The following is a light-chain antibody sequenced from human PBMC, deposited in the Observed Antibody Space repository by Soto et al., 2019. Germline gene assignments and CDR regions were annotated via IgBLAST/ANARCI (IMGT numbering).Light chain of an antibody. CDR1: QSVSSSY. V-gene: IGKV3-20*01. Sequence: RHATVTLSMSPGATATLSCRASQSVSSSYLAWYQQKPGQAPRLLIYGASSRATGIPDRFSGSGSGTDFTLTISRLEPEDFAVYYCQQYGTSPRTFGHGTKVDI. CDR3: QQYGTSPRT. J-gene: IGKJ1*01. CDR2: GAS.